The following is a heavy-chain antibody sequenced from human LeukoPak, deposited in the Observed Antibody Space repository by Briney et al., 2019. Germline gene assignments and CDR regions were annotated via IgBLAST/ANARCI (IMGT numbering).Heavy chain of an antibody. CDR3: ARSEAAYYFDY. J-gene: IGHJ4*02. CDR1: GFTVSSNY. Sequence: QTGGSLRHSCAASGFTVSSNYMSWVRQAPAKGLEWVSVIYSGGSTYYADSVKGRFTISRDNSKNTLYLQMNSLRAEDTAVYYCARSEAAYYFDYWGQGTLVTVSS. CDR2: IYSGGST. V-gene: IGHV3-53*01.